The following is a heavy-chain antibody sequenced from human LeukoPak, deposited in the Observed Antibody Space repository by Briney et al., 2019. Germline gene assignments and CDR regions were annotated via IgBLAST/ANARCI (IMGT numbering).Heavy chain of an antibody. Sequence: GGSLRLSCAVSGFTFSSYWMNWVRQAPGKGLEWVASIRQDGGEKSYVDSVKGRFTISRDNTKNSLYLQINSLRAEDTAVYYCARDGTAAGLYFDLWGQGTLVTVSS. CDR1: GFTFSSYW. J-gene: IGHJ4*01. CDR3: ARDGTAAGLYFDL. D-gene: IGHD6-13*01. CDR2: IRQDGGEK. V-gene: IGHV3-7*01.